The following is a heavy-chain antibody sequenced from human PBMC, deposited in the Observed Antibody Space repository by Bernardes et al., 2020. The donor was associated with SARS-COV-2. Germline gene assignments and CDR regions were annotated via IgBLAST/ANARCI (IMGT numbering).Heavy chain of an antibody. J-gene: IGHJ6*02. CDR2: ITGNGDIT. CDR3: ARGIVVVPAARDYYYYGMDV. CDR1: GISFSNYA. V-gene: IGHV3-23*01. D-gene: IGHD2-2*01. Sequence: GGSLRHSCVASGISFSNYAVSWVRQAPGRGLEWVSVITGNGDITYYADSVKGRFTISRDNAKNSLYLQMNSLRAEDTAVYYCARGIVVVPAARDYYYYGMDVWGQGTTVTVSS.